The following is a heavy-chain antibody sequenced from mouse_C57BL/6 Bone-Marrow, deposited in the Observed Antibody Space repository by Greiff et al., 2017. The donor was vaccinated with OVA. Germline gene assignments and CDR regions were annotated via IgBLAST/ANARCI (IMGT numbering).Heavy chain of an antibody. J-gene: IGHJ4*01. D-gene: IGHD1-1*02. V-gene: IGHV1-58*01. CDR1: GYTFTSYG. CDR2: IYIGNGYT. CDR3: APLWGRYAMDY. Sequence: EVKVVESGAELVRPGSSVKMSCKTSGYTFTSYGINWVKQRPGQGLEWIGYIYIGNGYTEYNEKFKGKATLTSDTSSSTAYMQLSSLTSEDSAIYFCAPLWGRYAMDYWGQGTSVTVSS.